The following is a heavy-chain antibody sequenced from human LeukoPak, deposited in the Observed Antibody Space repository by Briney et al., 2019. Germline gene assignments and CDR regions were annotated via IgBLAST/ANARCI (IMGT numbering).Heavy chain of an antibody. CDR3: AKAVAVALDY. V-gene: IGHV3-23*01. D-gene: IGHD6-19*01. Sequence: GGSLRLSCAGSGFIFSDFDMSWVRQAPGKGLEWVSAISHSGRSTYYADSVKGRFTISRDNSKNTLYLEMNSLRADDTAVYYCAKAVAVALDYWGQGTLVTVSS. J-gene: IGHJ4*02. CDR2: ISHSGRST. CDR1: GFIFSDFD.